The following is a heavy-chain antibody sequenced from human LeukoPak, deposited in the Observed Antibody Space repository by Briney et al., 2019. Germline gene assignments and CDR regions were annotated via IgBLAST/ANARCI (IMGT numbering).Heavy chain of an antibody. Sequence: GGSLRLSCVASGFTFSSNWMHWVRQGPGKGLVWVSRINSDGSETSHADSVKGRFTISRDNAKNTLYLQMNTLSAEDTAVYYCASGGGRFNYWGQGTLVTVSS. CDR2: INSDGSET. J-gene: IGHJ4*02. CDR1: GFTFSSNW. V-gene: IGHV3-74*01. CDR3: ASGGGRFNY. D-gene: IGHD2-15*01.